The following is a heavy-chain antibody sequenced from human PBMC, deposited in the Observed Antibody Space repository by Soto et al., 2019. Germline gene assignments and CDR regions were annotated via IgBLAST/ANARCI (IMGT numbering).Heavy chain of an antibody. Sequence: EVQLLESGGGLVQPGGSLRLSCAASGFTFSSYAMSWVRQAPGKGLEWVSAISGSGGSTYYADSVKGPFTISRDNSKNTLYLQMNSLRADDTAVYYCAKSPTKIVVVPAAQYYYYYYMDVWGKGNTVTVSS. V-gene: IGHV3-23*01. D-gene: IGHD2-2*01. CDR1: GFTFSSYA. CDR3: AKSPTKIVVVPAAQYYYYYYMDV. J-gene: IGHJ6*03. CDR2: ISGSGGST.